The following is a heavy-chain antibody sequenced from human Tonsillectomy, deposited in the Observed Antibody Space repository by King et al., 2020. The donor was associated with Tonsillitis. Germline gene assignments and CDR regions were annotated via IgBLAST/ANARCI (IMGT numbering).Heavy chain of an antibody. J-gene: IGHJ4*02. CDR3: ARVRIVVPAAMLFDY. CDR1: GGSFSGYY. CDR2: INHSGST. V-gene: IGHV4-34*01. D-gene: IGHD2-2*01. Sequence: VQLQQWGAGLLKPSETLSLTCAVYGGSFSGYYWSWIRQPPGKGLEWIGEINHSGSTNYNPSLKSRVTISVDTSKNQFSLKLSSVTAADTAVYYCARVRIVVPAAMLFDYWGQGTLVTVSS.